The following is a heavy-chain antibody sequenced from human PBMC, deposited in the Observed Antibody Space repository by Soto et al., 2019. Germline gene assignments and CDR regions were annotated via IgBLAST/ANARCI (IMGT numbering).Heavy chain of an antibody. CDR1: GFTFSSYA. Sequence: EVQLLESGGGLVQPGGSLRLSCAASGFTFSSYAMSWVRQAPGKGLEWVSAISGSGGSTYYADSVKGRFTISRDNSKNTLYLQMNSLSAEDTAVYYCAKHLKPGYSSSWSYYFDYWGQGTLVTVSS. CDR3: AKHLKPGYSSSWSYYFDY. V-gene: IGHV3-23*01. J-gene: IGHJ4*02. CDR2: ISGSGGST. D-gene: IGHD6-13*01.